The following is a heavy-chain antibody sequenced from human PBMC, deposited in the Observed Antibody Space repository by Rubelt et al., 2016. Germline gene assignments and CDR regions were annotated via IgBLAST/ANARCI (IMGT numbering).Heavy chain of an antibody. J-gene: IGHJ3*02. D-gene: IGHD6-19*01. V-gene: IGHV3-9*01. Sequence: GGGLVQPGRSLRLSCAASGFTLDDYAMHWVRQAPGKGLEWVSGISWNSGSIGYADSVKGRFTVSRDNAKNSLYLQMNSLRAEDTAVYYCAREATVAGTDDAFDIWGQGTMVTVSS. CDR1: GFTLDDYA. CDR2: ISWNSGSI. CDR3: AREATVAGTDDAFDI.